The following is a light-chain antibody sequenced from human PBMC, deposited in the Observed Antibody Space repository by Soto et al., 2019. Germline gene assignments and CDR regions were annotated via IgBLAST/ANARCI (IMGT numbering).Light chain of an antibody. V-gene: IGKV3-20*01. CDR3: HQYASSPLT. CDR1: QSVGTKY. Sequence: DIVLTQPPGTLSLSPGEGATLSCRPSQSVGTKYISWYQQKSGQAPRLLIYDASRRATGIPDRFSGSASGTDFTLTISRLEPEDFAVYYCHQYASSPLTFGGGTKVEIK. J-gene: IGKJ4*01. CDR2: DAS.